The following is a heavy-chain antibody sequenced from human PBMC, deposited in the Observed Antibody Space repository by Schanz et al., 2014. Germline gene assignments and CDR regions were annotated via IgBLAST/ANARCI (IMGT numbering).Heavy chain of an antibody. Sequence: QVQLMQSGAEMKKPGASVKVSCKASGGTFSSYAFSWVRQAPGQGLEWMGWINPNSGETNYEQKFKGRVTLTSDTSISTAFMELSGLTSDDTATYFCARARYTGYDCSGYWGQGTLLIVSS. D-gene: IGHD5-12*01. J-gene: IGHJ4*02. CDR1: GGTFSSYA. V-gene: IGHV1-2*02. CDR3: ARARYTGYDCSGY. CDR2: INPNSGET.